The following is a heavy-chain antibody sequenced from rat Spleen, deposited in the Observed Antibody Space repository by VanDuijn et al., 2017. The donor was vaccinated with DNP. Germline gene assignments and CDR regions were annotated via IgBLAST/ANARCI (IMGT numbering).Heavy chain of an antibody. J-gene: IGHJ2*01. CDR1: GFTFSNYY. V-gene: IGHV5-20*01. CDR2: ISYDGGST. Sequence: EVQLVESGGGLVQPGRSMKLSCAASGFTFSNYYMAWVRQVPTKGLEWVASISYDGGSTNYRDSVKGRFTISRDNAKSSLYLQMDSLRSEDTATYYCTTSNYFDYWGQGVMVTVSS. CDR3: TTSNYFDY.